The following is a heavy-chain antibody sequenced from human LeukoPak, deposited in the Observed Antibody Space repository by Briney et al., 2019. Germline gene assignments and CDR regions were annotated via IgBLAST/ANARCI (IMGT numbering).Heavy chain of an antibody. CDR3: TTDNYYYGMDV. V-gene: IGHV3-15*01. J-gene: IGHJ6*04. CDR2: IKSKTDGGTT. CDR1: GFTFSNAW. Sequence: GGSLRLSCAASGFTFSNAWMSWVRQAPRKGLEWVGRIKSKTDGGTTDYAAPVKGRFTISRDDSKNTLYLQMNSLKTEDTAVYCCTTDNYYYGMDVWGKGTTVTVSS.